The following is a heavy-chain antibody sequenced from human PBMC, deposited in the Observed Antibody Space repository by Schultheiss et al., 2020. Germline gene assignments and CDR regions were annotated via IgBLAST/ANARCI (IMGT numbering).Heavy chain of an antibody. D-gene: IGHD1-7*01. CDR3: ARLRKLQGIYYYYYYGMDV. Sequence: SETLSLTCTVSGGSISSGGYYWSWIRQHPGKGLEWIGYIYYSGSTYYNPSLKSRVTISVDTSKNQFSLKLSSVTAADTAVYYCARLRKLQGIYYYYYYGMDVWGKGTTVTVSS. CDR2: IYYSGST. CDR1: GGSISSGGYY. J-gene: IGHJ6*04. V-gene: IGHV4-31*03.